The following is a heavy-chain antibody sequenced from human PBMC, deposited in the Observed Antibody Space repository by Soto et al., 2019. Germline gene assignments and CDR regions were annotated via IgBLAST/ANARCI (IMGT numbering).Heavy chain of an antibody. V-gene: IGHV1-69*13. CDR3: ARGRGYSGDDHYYYFDMDV. Sequence: ASVKVSCKASGGTFNNYPITWVRQAPGEGLELMGGSIPIFGTANYAQKFQGRVTISVDESTSTAYMELSSLRSEGTAVYYCARGRGYSGDDHYYYFDMDVWGQGTTVTVYS. D-gene: IGHD5-12*01. CDR2: SIPIFGTA. CDR1: GGTFNNYP. J-gene: IGHJ6*02.